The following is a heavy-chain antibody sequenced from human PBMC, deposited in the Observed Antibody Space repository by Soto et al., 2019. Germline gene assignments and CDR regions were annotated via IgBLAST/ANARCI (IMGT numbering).Heavy chain of an antibody. V-gene: IGHV4-61*01. CDR3: AGEGELLPYYVMDV. CDR1: GGSVSSGSNF. D-gene: IGHD1-26*01. Sequence: SETLSLTCSVSGGSVSSGSNFWTWIRQPPGKGLEWIGYVSYTGSTNYNPSLKSRVSISVDASENQFSLQLSSVTAADTAVYYCAGEGELLPYYVMDVWGQGTTVTVSS. J-gene: IGHJ6*02. CDR2: VSYTGST.